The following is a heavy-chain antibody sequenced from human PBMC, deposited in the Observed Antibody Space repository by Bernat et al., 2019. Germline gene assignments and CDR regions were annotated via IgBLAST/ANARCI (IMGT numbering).Heavy chain of an antibody. Sequence: EVQLVESGGGLVQPGRSLRLSCTASGFTFGDHALSWFRQAPGKGLEWVGFIRSKAYGGTTEYAASVKGRFTISRDDSKSIAYLQMNSLKTEDTAVYYCTREDLVDWFDPWGQGTLVTVSS. V-gene: IGHV3-49*03. J-gene: IGHJ5*02. CDR1: GFTFGDHA. CDR3: TREDLVDWFDP. CDR2: IRSKAYGGTT.